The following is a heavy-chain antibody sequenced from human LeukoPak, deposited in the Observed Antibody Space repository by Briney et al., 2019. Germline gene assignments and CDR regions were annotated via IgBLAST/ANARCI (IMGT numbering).Heavy chain of an antibody. Sequence: GRTLRLSCAASGFTFSSYGMHGVSQAPGKGLEWVAVIWYDGSNKYYADSVKGRFTISRDNSKNTLYLQMNSLRAEDTAVYYCAKEARGYYDSSGGYYFDYWGQGTLVTVSS. CDR2: IWYDGSNK. CDR3: AKEARGYYDSSGGYYFDY. V-gene: IGHV3-33*06. J-gene: IGHJ4*02. D-gene: IGHD3-22*01. CDR1: GFTFSSYG.